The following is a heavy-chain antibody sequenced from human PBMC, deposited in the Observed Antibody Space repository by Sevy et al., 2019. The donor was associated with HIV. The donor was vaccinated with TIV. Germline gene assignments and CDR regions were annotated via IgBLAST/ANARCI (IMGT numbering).Heavy chain of an antibody. J-gene: IGHJ4*02. D-gene: IGHD2-15*01. V-gene: IGHV1-2*02. CDR3: AKAGISGSDFDS. CDR1: GYTFTGYY. CDR2: INPNSGGT. Sequence: ASVKVSCKAYGYTFTGYYIHWVRQAPGRGLEWMGWINPNSGGTSYVQKFQGRVTMSRDTSITTAYMELSSLRSDDTAVYFCAKAGISGSDFDSWGKGTRVTVSS.